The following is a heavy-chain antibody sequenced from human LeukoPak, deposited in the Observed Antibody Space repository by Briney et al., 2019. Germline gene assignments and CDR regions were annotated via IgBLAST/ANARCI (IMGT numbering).Heavy chain of an antibody. Sequence: GGSLRLSCAASGFTFGSYWMRWVRQAPGKGLVWVSRINSDGSSTSYADSVKGRFIISRDNAKNTLYLQMNSLRAEDTAVYYCASVRLGYSSSWYYEAFDIWGQGTMVTVSS. CDR2: INSDGSST. V-gene: IGHV3-74*01. J-gene: IGHJ3*02. D-gene: IGHD6-13*01. CDR3: ASVRLGYSSSWYYEAFDI. CDR1: GFTFGSYW.